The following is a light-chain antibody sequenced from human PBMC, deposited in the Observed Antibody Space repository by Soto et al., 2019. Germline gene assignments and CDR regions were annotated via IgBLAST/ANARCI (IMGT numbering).Light chain of an antibody. CDR3: QQYGSPPSLT. CDR2: GAS. Sequence: EIVLTQSPGTRSLSPGERATLSCRASQSVSSSYLAWYQQKPGQAPRLLIYGASSRATGIPDRFSGSGSGTDFTLTISRLEPEDFAVYYCQQYGSPPSLTFGGGTKVEIK. V-gene: IGKV3-20*01. CDR1: QSVSSSY. J-gene: IGKJ4*01.